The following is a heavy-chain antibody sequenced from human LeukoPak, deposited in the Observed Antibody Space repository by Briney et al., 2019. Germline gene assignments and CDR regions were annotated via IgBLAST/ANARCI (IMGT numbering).Heavy chain of an antibody. J-gene: IGHJ4*02. V-gene: IGHV1-2*02. Sequence: ASVKVSCKASGYTFTGYYMHWVRQAPGQGLEWMGWINPNSGGTNYAQKLQGRVTMTIDTSTSTAYMELRSLRSDDTAVYYCAREQITIFGVATGYFDYWGQGTLVTVSS. CDR2: INPNSGGT. CDR1: GYTFTGYY. D-gene: IGHD3-3*01. CDR3: AREQITIFGVATGYFDY.